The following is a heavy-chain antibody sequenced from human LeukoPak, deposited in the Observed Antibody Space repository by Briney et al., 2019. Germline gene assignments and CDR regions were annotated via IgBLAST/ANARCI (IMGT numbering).Heavy chain of an antibody. CDR2: ISPNSGGT. CDR3: AYYYGSGNYYFDY. J-gene: IGHJ4*02. V-gene: IGHV1-2*02. CDR1: GYTFNVYY. Sequence: DSLKVSCKASGYTFNVYYLHWVRQAPGQGLEWMGWISPNSGGTSYAQKFQGRVTMTRDTSISTAYMELSSLRSDDTAVYYCAYYYGSGNYYFDYWGQGTLVIVSS. D-gene: IGHD3-10*01.